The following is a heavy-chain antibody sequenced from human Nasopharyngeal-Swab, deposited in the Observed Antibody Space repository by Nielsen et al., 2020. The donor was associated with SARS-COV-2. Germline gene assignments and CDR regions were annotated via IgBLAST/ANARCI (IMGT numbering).Heavy chain of an antibody. Sequence: GESLTISCKGSGYSFTSYWIGWVRQLPGKGLEWMGIIYPGDSDTRYSPSFQGQVTISSDKSISTAYLQWSSLKASDTAMYYCARQMDYYGSGSPPGYWGQGTLVTVSS. J-gene: IGHJ4*02. V-gene: IGHV5-51*01. CDR2: IYPGDSDT. D-gene: IGHD3-10*01. CDR3: ARQMDYYGSGSPPGY. CDR1: GYSFTSYW.